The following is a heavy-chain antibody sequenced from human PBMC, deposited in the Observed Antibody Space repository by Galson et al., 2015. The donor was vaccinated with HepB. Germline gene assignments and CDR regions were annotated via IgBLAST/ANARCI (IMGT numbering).Heavy chain of an antibody. CDR2: VSGTTGIT. CDR1: GFTFSNYP. J-gene: IGHJ4*02. D-gene: IGHD2-21*02. Sequence: SLRLSCAASGFTFSNYPMSWVRQAPGKGLEWVSSVSGTTGITNYADSVKGRFTISRDNSKNSLRVEDTAIYYCAKGPDGRILVTDVSYWGQGTLVTVSS. CDR3: AKGPDGRILVTDVSY. V-gene: IGHV3-23*01.